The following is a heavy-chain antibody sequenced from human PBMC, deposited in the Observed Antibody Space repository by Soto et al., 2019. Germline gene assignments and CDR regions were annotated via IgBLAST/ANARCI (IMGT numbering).Heavy chain of an antibody. Sequence: QVQLVQSGAEVKKPGASVKVSCKASRCTFTSYDINWVRQANGQGLEWMGWMNPNSGNTGYAQKFQGRVSRSRNTSITTTYMELSSLGSEDKDVYYCASGTGIWGQGTMVTVSS. V-gene: IGHV1-8*01. CDR2: MNPNSGNT. D-gene: IGHD4-17*01. CDR1: RCTFTSYD. J-gene: IGHJ3*02. CDR3: ASGTGI.